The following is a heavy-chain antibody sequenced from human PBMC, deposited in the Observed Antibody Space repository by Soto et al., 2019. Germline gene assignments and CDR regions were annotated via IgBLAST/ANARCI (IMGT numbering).Heavy chain of an antibody. D-gene: IGHD3-9*01. J-gene: IGHJ4*02. CDR1: GFTFSSYW. Sequence: EVQLVESGGGLVQPGGSLRLSCAASGFTFSSYWMHWVRQAPGKGLVWVSRINSDGSSTSYADSVKGRFTISRDNAKNTPYLQMNSLRAEDTAVYYCARDPLYYDILGLFDYWGQGTLVTVSS. V-gene: IGHV3-74*01. CDR3: ARDPLYYDILGLFDY. CDR2: INSDGSST.